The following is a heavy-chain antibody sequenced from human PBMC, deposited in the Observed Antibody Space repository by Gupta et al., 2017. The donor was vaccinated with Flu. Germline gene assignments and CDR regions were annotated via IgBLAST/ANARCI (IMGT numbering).Heavy chain of an antibody. J-gene: IGHJ5*02. Sequence: EVQLLESGGGLVQPGGSLRLSCAASGFTFSSYAMSWVRQSPGKGLEWVSAISGSGGSTYYADSVKGRFTISRDNSKNTLYLQMNSLRAEDTAVYYCAKDRLPGSGYSEYNWFDPWGQGTLVTVSS. CDR2: ISGSGGST. D-gene: IGHD3-10*01. CDR1: GFTFSSYA. CDR3: AKDRLPGSGYSEYNWFDP. V-gene: IGHV3-23*01.